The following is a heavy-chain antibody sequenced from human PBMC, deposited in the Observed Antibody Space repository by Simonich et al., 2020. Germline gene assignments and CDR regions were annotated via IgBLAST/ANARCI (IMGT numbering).Heavy chain of an antibody. CDR3: AREEANGYSSSWNWFDP. V-gene: IGHV1-2*02. Sequence: QVQLVQSGAEVKKPGASVKVSCKASGYTFTGYYMHWVRQAPGQDYKLMVRINTTRCGTNHAKTFKDSVTMTRDTSISTAYIELSRLRSDDTAVYYCAREEANGYSSSWNWFDPWGQGTLVTVSS. CDR1: GYTFTGYY. D-gene: IGHD6-13*01. CDR2: INTTRCGT. J-gene: IGHJ5*02.